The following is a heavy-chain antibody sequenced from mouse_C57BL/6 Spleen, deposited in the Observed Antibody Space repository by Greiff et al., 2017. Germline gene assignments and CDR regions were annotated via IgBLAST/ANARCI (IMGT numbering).Heavy chain of an antibody. J-gene: IGHJ4*01. CDR3: ARFEDSSVYAMDY. V-gene: IGHV1-80*01. CDR1: GYAFSSYW. Sequence: QVQLQQSGAELVKPGASVKISCKASGYAFSSYWMNWVKQRPGKGLEWIGQIYPGDGDTNYNGKFKGKATLTADKSSSTAYMQLSSLTSEDSAVYFCARFEDSSVYAMDYWGQGTSVTVSS. CDR2: IYPGDGDT. D-gene: IGHD1-1*01.